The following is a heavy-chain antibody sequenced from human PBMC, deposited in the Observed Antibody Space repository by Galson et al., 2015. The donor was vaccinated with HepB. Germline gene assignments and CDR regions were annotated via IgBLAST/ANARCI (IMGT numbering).Heavy chain of an antibody. J-gene: IGHJ6*02. V-gene: IGHV1-18*01. CDR3: ARDTYYYGSGSLVDYYGMDV. D-gene: IGHD3-10*01. CDR1: GYTFTSYG. CDR2: ISAYNGNT. Sequence: SVKVSCKASGYTFTSYGISWVRQAPGQGLEWMGWISAYNGNTNYAQKLQGRVTMTTDTSTSTAYMELRSLRSDDTAVYYCARDTYYYGSGSLVDYYGMDVWGQGTTVTVSS.